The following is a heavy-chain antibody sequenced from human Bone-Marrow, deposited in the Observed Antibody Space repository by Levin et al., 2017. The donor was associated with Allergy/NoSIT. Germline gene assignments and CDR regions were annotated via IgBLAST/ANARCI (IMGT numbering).Heavy chain of an antibody. CDR1: GFTFSSYS. J-gene: IGHJ6*02. D-gene: IGHD2-2*01. CDR3: ARDTVVVPAASTRLLYYYYYGMDG. CDR2: ISSSSSYI. V-gene: IGHV3-21*01. Sequence: ESLKISCAASGFTFSSYSMNWVRQAPGKGLEWVSSISSSSSYIYYADSVKGRFTISRDNAKNSLYLQMNSLRAEDTAVYYCARDTVVVPAASTRLLYYYYYGMDGWGQGTTVTVSS.